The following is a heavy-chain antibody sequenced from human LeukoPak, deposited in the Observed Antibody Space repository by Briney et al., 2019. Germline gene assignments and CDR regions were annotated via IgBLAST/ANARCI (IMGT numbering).Heavy chain of an antibody. V-gene: IGHV1-2*02. Sequence: GASVKVSCKASGYTFTGYYMHWVRQAPGQGLEWMGWINPNSGATNYAKNFQGRVTMTRDTSINTAYMELSRLTSDDTAVYYCARDRGPDYYDFWSGPYLGCHFDYWGQGTLVTVSS. CDR3: ARDRGPDYYDFWSGPYLGCHFDY. J-gene: IGHJ4*02. CDR1: GYTFTGYY. D-gene: IGHD3-3*01. CDR2: INPNSGAT.